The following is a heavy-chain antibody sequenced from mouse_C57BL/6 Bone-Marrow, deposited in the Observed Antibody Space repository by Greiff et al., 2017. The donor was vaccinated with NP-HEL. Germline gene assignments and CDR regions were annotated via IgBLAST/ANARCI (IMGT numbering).Heavy chain of an antibody. CDR2: ISSGGSYT. CDR3: ARQLRLYAMDY. D-gene: IGHD3-2*02. V-gene: IGHV5-6*01. CDR1: GFTFSSYG. J-gene: IGHJ4*01. Sequence: EVQVVESGGDLVKPGGSLTLSCAASGFTFSSYGMSWFRPPPDKRLEWVATISSGGSYTYYPHRVKGRFTISRDKAKNTLYLQMSSLKSEDTAMYYCARQLRLYAMDYWGQGTSVTVSS.